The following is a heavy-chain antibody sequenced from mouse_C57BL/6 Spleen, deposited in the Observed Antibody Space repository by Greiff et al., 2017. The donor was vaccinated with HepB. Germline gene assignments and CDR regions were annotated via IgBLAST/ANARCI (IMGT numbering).Heavy chain of an antibody. J-gene: IGHJ4*01. CDR1: GFTFSSYA. CDR2: ISSGGDYI. Sequence: EVNVVESGEGLVKPGGSLKLSCAASGFTFSSYAMSWVRQTPEKRLEWVAYISSGGDYIYYADTVKGRFTISRDNARNTLYLQMSSLKSEDTAMYYCTRGLQGYYAMDYWGQGTSVTVSS. V-gene: IGHV5-9-1*02. CDR3: TRGLQGYYAMDY. D-gene: IGHD3-1*01.